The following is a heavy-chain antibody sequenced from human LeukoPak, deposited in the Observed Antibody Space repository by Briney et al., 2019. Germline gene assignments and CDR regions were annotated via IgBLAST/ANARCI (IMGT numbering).Heavy chain of an antibody. CDR1: GFTFSSYD. CDR3: ARDGAPDPGDDAFDI. Sequence: PGGSLRLSCAASGFTFSSYDMHWVRQATGKGLEWVSAIGTAGDTYYPGSVKGRFTISRENAKNSLYLQMNSLRAGDPAVYYCARDGAPDPGDDAFDIWGQGTMVTVSS. D-gene: IGHD3-16*01. CDR2: IGTAGDT. J-gene: IGHJ3*02. V-gene: IGHV3-13*01.